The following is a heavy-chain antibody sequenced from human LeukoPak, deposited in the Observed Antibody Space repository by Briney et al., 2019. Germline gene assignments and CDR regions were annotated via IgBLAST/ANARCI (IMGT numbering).Heavy chain of an antibody. Sequence: GGSLRLSCAASGFTFDDCAMHWVRQAPGKGLGWVSGISWNSGSIGYADSVKGRFTISRDNAKNSLYLQMNSLRAEDTALYYCAKSKEQRLVDAFDIWGQGTMVTVSS. J-gene: IGHJ3*02. V-gene: IGHV3-9*01. CDR1: GFTFDDCA. D-gene: IGHD6-13*01. CDR3: AKSKEQRLVDAFDI. CDR2: ISWNSGSI.